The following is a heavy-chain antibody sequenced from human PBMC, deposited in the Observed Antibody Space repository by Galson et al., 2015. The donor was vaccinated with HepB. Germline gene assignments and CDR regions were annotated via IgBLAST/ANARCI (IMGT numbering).Heavy chain of an antibody. CDR1: GFSLSTSGVG. CDR3: ARQVITTSTGAFDI. D-gene: IGHD3-22*01. Sequence: PALVKPTQTLTLTCTFSGFSLSTSGVGVGWIRQPPGKALEWLARIDWDDDKFYSTSLKTRLTISKDTSKNQVVLTMTNMDPVDTATYYCARQVITTSTGAFDIWGQGTMVTVSS. V-gene: IGHV2-70*04. J-gene: IGHJ3*02. CDR2: IDWDDDK.